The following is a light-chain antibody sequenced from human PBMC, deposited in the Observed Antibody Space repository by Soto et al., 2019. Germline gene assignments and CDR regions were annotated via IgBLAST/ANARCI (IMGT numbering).Light chain of an antibody. J-gene: IGLJ3*02. Sequence: QSALTQPPSASGSPGQSVTISCTGTSSDVGNYNYVSWYQQHPGKAPKVMIFEVTKRPSGVSHRFSGSKSGNTASLTVSGLQPEDKADYYCSSYSGSNDLVFGGGTKLTVL. CDR2: EVT. CDR1: SSDVGNYNY. V-gene: IGLV2-8*01. CDR3: SSYSGSNDLV.